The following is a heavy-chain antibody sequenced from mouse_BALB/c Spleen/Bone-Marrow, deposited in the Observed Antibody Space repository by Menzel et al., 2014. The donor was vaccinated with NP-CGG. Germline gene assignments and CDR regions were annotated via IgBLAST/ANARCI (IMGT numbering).Heavy chain of an antibody. Sequence: EVKLVESGGGLVQPGGSLKLSCAASGFDFSRYWMTWVRQAPGKGLEWIGEINPASSTINYTPSLKDKFIISRDNAKNTLYLRMSKVRSEDTALYYCAKNYYYGYVAYWGQGTLVTVSA. D-gene: IGHD1-2*01. CDR1: GFDFSRYW. CDR3: AKNYYYGYVAY. V-gene: IGHV4-1*02. J-gene: IGHJ3*01. CDR2: INPASSTI.